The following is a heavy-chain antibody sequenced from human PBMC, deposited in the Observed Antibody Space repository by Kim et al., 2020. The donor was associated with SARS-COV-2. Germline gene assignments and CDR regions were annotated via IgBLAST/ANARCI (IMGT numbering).Heavy chain of an antibody. CDR1: GGSISSSSYY. J-gene: IGHJ4*02. Sequence: SETLSLTCTISGGSISSSSYYWAWIRQPPGRGLEWIGNVYYSGSAYYSPSLKSRVTMSVDTSKNQFSLKLTSVTAADTAVYYCGRRKGKGDLLDYWGQGT. D-gene: IGHD2-21*02. CDR3: GRRKGKGDLLDY. CDR2: VYYSGSA. V-gene: IGHV4-39*01.